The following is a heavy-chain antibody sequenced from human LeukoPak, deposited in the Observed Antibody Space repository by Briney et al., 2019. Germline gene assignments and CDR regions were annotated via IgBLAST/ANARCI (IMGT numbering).Heavy chain of an antibody. CDR3: ARGPRVGYPPLDWFDP. J-gene: IGHJ5*02. CDR2: INPNSGGT. Sequence: ASVKVSCKASAYTFTGYYMHWVRQAPGQGLEWMGWINPNSGGTNYAQKFQGRVTMTRDTSISTAYMELSRLRSDDTAVYYCARGPRVGYPPLDWFDPWGQGTLVTVSS. D-gene: IGHD1-26*01. V-gene: IGHV1-2*02. CDR1: AYTFTGYY.